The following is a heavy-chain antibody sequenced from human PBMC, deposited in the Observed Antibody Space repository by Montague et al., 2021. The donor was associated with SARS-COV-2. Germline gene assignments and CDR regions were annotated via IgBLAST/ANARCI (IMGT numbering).Heavy chain of an antibody. V-gene: IGHV4-4*07. Sequence: SETLSLTCTVSGGSISSYYWSWARQSAGKGLEWVWLIHTSGSTDYNPSLNSRVTMSVATSKNQFSQKLSSVTAAATAVYYCASGKYYDFCSGYYSQDYFSGMDVWGQGTMVTVSS. CDR1: GGSISSYY. J-gene: IGHJ6*02. D-gene: IGHD3-3*01. CDR3: ASGKYYDFCSGYYSQDYFSGMDV. CDR2: IHTSGST.